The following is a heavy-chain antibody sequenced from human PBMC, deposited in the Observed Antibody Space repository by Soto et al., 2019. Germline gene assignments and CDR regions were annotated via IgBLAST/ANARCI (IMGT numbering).Heavy chain of an antibody. D-gene: IGHD6-13*01. CDR3: ARGAGIAAAGTSDWFDP. V-gene: IGHV1-8*01. CDR2: MNPNSGNT. Sequence: VQLVQSGAEVKKPGASVKVSCKASGYTFTSYDINWVRQATGQGLEWMGWMNPNSGNTGYAQKFQGRVTMTRNTSISTAYMELSSLRSEDTAVYYCARGAGIAAAGTSDWFDPWGQGTLVTVSS. CDR1: GYTFTSYD. J-gene: IGHJ5*02.